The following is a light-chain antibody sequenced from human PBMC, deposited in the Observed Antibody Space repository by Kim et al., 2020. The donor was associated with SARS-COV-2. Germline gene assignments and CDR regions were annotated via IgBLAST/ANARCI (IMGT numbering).Light chain of an antibody. CDR1: QSVSSSY. V-gene: IGKV3-20*01. CDR2: GAS. J-gene: IGKJ2*01. Sequence: SLSPGERATLSCRARQSVSSSYLAWYQQKPGQAPRLLIYGASSRATGIPDRFSGSGSGTDFTLTISRLEPEDFAVYYCQQYGSSYTFGQGTKLEIK. CDR3: QQYGSSYT.